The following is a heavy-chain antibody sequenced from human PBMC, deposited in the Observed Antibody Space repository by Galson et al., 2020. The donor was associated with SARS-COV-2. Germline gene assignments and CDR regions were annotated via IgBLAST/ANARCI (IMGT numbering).Heavy chain of an antibody. D-gene: IGHD2-21*02. Sequence: GGSLRLSCAASGFTFSTSSMNWVRQAPGKGLEWVSSITSSSRYIYYADSVKGRFTISRDNAKNSLYLQMNSLRVEDTAVYYCARACTEGDITHCQADYWGQGTLVTVSS. CDR3: ARACTEGDITHCQADY. CDR2: ITSSSRYI. V-gene: IGHV3-21*01. J-gene: IGHJ4*02. CDR1: GFTFSTSS.